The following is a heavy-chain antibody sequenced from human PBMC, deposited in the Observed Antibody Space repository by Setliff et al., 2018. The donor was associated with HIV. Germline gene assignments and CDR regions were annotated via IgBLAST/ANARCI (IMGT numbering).Heavy chain of an antibody. CDR2: INAGTGNT. V-gene: IGHV1-3*01. D-gene: IGHD2-15*01. CDR3: ARGSGGYCSGGSCYFGFGLAL. Sequence: ASVKVSCKASGYRFTGFAIHWVRQAPGQRFEWMGWINAGTGNTKYSQKFQDRVTISRDIHANTAYMELSSLGSEDTAVYYCARGSGGYCSGGSCYFGFGLALWGQGTTVTVSS. J-gene: IGHJ6*02. CDR1: GYRFTGFA.